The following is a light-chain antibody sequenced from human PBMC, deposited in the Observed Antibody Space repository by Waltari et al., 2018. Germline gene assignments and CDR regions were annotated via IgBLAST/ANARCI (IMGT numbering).Light chain of an antibody. CDR2: DVS. Sequence: IQMTQSPSALSASVGDRVTITCRPSQRINTWMAWYQQRPGKAPKVLIYDVSTLESGVPSRFSGSGSGTEFTLAINNLQAEDVAVYYCQQYYSIPYTFGQGTKLEI. J-gene: IGKJ2*01. CDR3: QQYYSIPYT. CDR1: QRINTW. V-gene: IGKV1-5*01.